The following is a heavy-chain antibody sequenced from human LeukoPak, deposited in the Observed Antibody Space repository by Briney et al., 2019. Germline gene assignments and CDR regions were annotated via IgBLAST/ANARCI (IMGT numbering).Heavy chain of an antibody. CDR2: IGNTET. Sequence: GGSLRLSCATSGFPFETNAMSWVRQAPGKGLEWVATIGNTETFYADSVTGRFTISRDNSMNTVNLQMNRLRVEDTAIYYCAKDWIQFNRVFDCFDSWGQGTLVTVSS. CDR3: AKDWIQFNRVFDCFDS. V-gene: IGHV3-23*01. J-gene: IGHJ4*02. D-gene: IGHD5-18*01. CDR1: GFPFETNA.